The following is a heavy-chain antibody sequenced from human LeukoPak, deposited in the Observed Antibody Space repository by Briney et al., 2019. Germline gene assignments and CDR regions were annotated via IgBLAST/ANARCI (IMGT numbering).Heavy chain of an antibody. J-gene: IGHJ4*02. CDR1: GFTFSSYS. V-gene: IGHV3-21*01. Sequence: TGGSLRLSCAASGFTFSSYSMSWVRQAPGMGLEWVSSISGSSSYIYYADSVKGRFTISRDNAKNSLYLQMNSLRAEDTAVYYCARAPSAMVRDYFDDWGQGTLVTVSS. D-gene: IGHD5-18*01. CDR3: ARAPSAMVRDYFDD. CDR2: ISGSSSYI.